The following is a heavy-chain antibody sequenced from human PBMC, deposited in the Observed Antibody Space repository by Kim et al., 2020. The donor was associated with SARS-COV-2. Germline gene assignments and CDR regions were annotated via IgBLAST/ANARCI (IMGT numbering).Heavy chain of an antibody. V-gene: IGHV4-39*07. CDR2: IYYSGST. CDR3: AREVRGGYDILTGYYIGYYYYYGMDV. D-gene: IGHD3-9*01. CDR1: GGSISSSSYY. Sequence: SETLSLTCTVSGGSISSSSYYWGWIRQPPGKGLEWIGSIYYSGSTYYNPSLKSRVTISVDTSKNQFSLKLSSVTAADTAVYYCAREVRGGYDILTGYYIGYYYYYGMDVWGQGTTVTVSS. J-gene: IGHJ6*02.